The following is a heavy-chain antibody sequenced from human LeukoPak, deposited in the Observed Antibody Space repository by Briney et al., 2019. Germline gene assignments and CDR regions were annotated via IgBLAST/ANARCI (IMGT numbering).Heavy chain of an antibody. Sequence: SETLSLTCNVSGGSISGYHWSWIRQPPGKGLEWLGYIYYSVSSNYNPSFESRVTLSVDTSKNQFSLRLSSVTAADTAVYYCVRSTSGYYYYYMDVWGKGTTVTVSS. CDR2: IYYSVSS. CDR1: GGSISGYH. CDR3: VRSTSGYYYYYMDV. V-gene: IGHV4-59*12. J-gene: IGHJ6*03. D-gene: IGHD2-2*01.